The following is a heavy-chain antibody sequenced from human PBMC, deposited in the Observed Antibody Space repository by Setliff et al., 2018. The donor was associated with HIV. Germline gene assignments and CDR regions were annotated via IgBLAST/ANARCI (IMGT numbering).Heavy chain of an antibody. D-gene: IGHD3-10*01. CDR2: VNPDGSEA. J-gene: IGHJ4*02. Sequence: PGGSLRLSCAASGSTFSSYNMNWVRQAPGKGLEWVASVNPDGSEASSVGSMKGRFTVSRDNAKNSLSLQMNSLRVEDTAIYYCADPPSGFWGQGTLVTVSS. CDR3: ADPPSGF. V-gene: IGHV3-7*01. CDR1: GSTFSSYN.